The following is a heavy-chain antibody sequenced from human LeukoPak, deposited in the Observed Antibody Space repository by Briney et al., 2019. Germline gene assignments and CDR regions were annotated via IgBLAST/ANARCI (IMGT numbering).Heavy chain of an antibody. V-gene: IGHV3-30*02. CDR1: GFTFSSYG. Sequence: GGSLRLSCAASGFTFSSYGMHWVRQAPGKGLEWVAFIRYDGSNKYYADSVEGRFTISRDNSKNTLYLQMNSLRAEDTAVYYCAKDKRYSYGIFDYWSQGTLVTVSS. D-gene: IGHD5-18*01. J-gene: IGHJ4*02. CDR2: IRYDGSNK. CDR3: AKDKRYSYGIFDY.